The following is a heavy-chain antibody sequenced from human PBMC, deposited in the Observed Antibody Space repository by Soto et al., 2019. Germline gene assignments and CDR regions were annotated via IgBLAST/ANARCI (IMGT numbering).Heavy chain of an antibody. V-gene: IGHV4-34*01. J-gene: IGHJ6*02. D-gene: IGHD2-2*01. CDR2: INHSGST. CDR3: ARGRRCSSTSCYFVFYYYYGMYV. CDR1: GGSFGGYY. Sequence: SETLSLTCAVYGGSFGGYYWSWIRQPPGKGLEWIGEINHSGSTNYNPSLKSRVTISVDTSKNQFSLKLSSVTAADTAVYYCARGRRCSSTSCYFVFYYYYGMYVWGQGTTVTVSS.